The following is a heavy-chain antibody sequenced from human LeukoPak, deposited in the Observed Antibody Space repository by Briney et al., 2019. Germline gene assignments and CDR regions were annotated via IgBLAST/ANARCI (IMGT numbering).Heavy chain of an antibody. CDR2: ISAYNGNT. D-gene: IGHD5-12*01. J-gene: IGHJ6*02. V-gene: IGHV1-18*01. CDR1: GYTFTSYG. CDR3: ARDPDFYSGYDFGSPLDYYGMDV. Sequence: ASVKVSCKASGYTFTSYGISWVRQAPGQGLEWMGWISAYNGNTNYAQKLQGRVTMTTGTSTSTAYMELRSLRSDDTAVYYCARDPDFYSGYDFGSPLDYYGMDVWGQGTTVTVSS.